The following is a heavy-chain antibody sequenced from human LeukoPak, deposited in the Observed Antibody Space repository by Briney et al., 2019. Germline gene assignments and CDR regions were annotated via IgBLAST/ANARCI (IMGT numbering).Heavy chain of an antibody. CDR3: ASSLRDGYNIADY. J-gene: IGHJ4*02. Sequence: SETLSLTCAVYGGSFSGYYWSWIRQPPGKGLEWIGEINHSGSTNYNPSLKSRVTISVDTSKNQFSLKLSSVTAADTAVYYCASSLRDGYNIADYWGQGTLVTVSS. CDR2: INHSGST. V-gene: IGHV4-34*01. D-gene: IGHD5-24*01. CDR1: GGSFSGYY.